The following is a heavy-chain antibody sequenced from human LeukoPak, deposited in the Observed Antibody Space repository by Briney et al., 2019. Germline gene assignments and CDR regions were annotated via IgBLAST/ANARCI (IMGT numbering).Heavy chain of an antibody. J-gene: IGHJ4*02. V-gene: IGHV1-2*06. CDR2: INPNIDGT. CDR3: ATDQDFWSGYSA. D-gene: IGHD3-3*01. CDR1: GYTFTGYY. Sequence: ASVKVSHKSSGYTFTGYYMHWVRQAPGQGREWMGRINPNIDGTNYAQKFQGRVTMTRDTSISTVYMELSRLRSDDTAVYYCATDQDFWSGYSAWGQGTLVTVSS.